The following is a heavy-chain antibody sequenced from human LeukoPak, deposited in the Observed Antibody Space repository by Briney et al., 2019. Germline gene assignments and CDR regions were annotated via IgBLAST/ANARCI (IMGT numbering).Heavy chain of an antibody. CDR2: ISYDGSNK. D-gene: IGHD5-18*01. Sequence: GGSLRLSCAASGFTFSSYAMHWVRQAPGKGLEWVAVISYDGSNKYYADSVKGRFTISRDNSKNTLYLQMNSLRAEDTAVYYCAGAAYRYSYGPAIDYWGQGTLVTVSS. J-gene: IGHJ4*02. V-gene: IGHV3-30*04. CDR1: GFTFSSYA. CDR3: AGAAYRYSYGPAIDY.